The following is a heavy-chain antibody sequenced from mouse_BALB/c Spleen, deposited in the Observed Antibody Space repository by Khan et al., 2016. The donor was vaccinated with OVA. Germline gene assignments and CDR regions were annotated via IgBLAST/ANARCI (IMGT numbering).Heavy chain of an antibody. V-gene: IGHV3-5*02. CDR2: IYYSGTI. J-gene: IGHJ2*01. D-gene: IGHD2-4*01. Sequence: EVQLQESGPGLVKPSQTVSLTCTVTGISITTGNYRWSWIRQFPGNKLEWIGYIYYSGTITYNPSLTSRTTITRDTSKNQFFLEMNSLTAEDTVTYYLARYDYYFDYWGQGTTLTVSS. CDR3: ARYDYYFDY. CDR1: GISITTGNYR.